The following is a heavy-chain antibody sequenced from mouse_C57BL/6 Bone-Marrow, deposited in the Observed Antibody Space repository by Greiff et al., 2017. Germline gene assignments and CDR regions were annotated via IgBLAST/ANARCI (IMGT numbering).Heavy chain of an antibody. V-gene: IGHV1-82*01. CDR1: GYAFSSSW. CDR2: IYPGDGDT. CDR3: GGDWYFDV. J-gene: IGHJ1*03. Sequence: VKLQQSGPELVKPGASVKISCKASGYAFSSSWMNWVKQRPGKGLEWIGRIYPGDGDTNYNGKFKGKATLTADKSYSTAYMQLSSLTSEDSAVYVCGGDWYFDVWGTGTTVTVSS.